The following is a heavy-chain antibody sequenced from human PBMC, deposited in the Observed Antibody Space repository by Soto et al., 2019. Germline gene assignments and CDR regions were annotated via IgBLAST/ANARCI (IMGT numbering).Heavy chain of an antibody. CDR2: LSQNGGT. D-gene: IGHD2-21*02. J-gene: IGHJ6*02. Sequence: SETLSLTCVVSGYSFNSVHFWGWIRQPPGKGLQWIGSLSQNGGTYRNPSLRSRVTLSVDTSKNQFSLKLTSVTAADTAVYYCAAATLPGAWFFGLDVWGQGSTVTVSS. CDR1: GYSFNSVHF. CDR3: AAATLPGAWFFGLDV. V-gene: IGHV4-38-2*01.